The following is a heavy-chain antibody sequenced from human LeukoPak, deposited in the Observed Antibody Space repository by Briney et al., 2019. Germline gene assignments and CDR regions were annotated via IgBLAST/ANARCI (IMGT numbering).Heavy chain of an antibody. Sequence: GGTLRLSCAASGFTFSSYGMSWVRQAPGKGLEWVSAISGSGGSTYYADSVKGRFTISRDNSKNTLYLQMNSLRAEDTAVYYCAKDYVGIAVGPVRAFDIWGQGTMVTVSS. V-gene: IGHV3-23*01. D-gene: IGHD6-19*01. CDR3: AKDYVGIAVGPVRAFDI. CDR2: ISGSGGST. CDR1: GFTFSSYG. J-gene: IGHJ3*02.